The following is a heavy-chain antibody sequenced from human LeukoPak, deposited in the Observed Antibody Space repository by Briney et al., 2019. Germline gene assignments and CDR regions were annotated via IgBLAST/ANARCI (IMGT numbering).Heavy chain of an antibody. Sequence: GGSLRLSCAASGFTFSNYWMSWVRQAPGKGLEWVANIKQDGSEKYYVDSVKGRLTISRDNAKNPLYLQMNSLRAEDTAVYYCASGVHYFDYWGQGTLVTVSS. CDR1: GFTFSNYW. V-gene: IGHV3-7*01. CDR3: ASGVHYFDY. D-gene: IGHD3-10*01. CDR2: IKQDGSEK. J-gene: IGHJ4*02.